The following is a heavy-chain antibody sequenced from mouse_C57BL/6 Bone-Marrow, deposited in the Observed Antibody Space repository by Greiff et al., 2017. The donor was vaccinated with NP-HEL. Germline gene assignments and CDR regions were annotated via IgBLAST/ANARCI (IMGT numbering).Heavy chain of an antibody. CDR1: GFTFSDYG. D-gene: IGHD1-1*01. CDR2: ISSGSSTM. CDR3: ARDGSSPGYFDY. Sequence: EVMLVESGGGLVKPGGSLKLSCAASGFTFSDYGMHWVRQAPEKGLEWVAYISSGSSTMYYADTVKGRFTISRDNAKNTLFLQMTSLRSEDTAMYYCARDGSSPGYFDYWGQGTTLTVSS. J-gene: IGHJ2*01. V-gene: IGHV5-17*01.